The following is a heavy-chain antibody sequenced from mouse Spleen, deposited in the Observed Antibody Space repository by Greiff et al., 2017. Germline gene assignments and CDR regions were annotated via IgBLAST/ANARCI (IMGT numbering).Heavy chain of an antibody. V-gene: IGHV5-9*04. CDR3: ARQDRDGNFDY. CDR1: GFTFSSYA. J-gene: IGHJ2*01. CDR2: ISSGGGNT. Sequence: EVKLVESGGGLVKLGGSLKLSCAASGFTFSSYAMSWVRQTPEKRLEWVATISSGGGNTYYPDSVKGRFTISRDNAKNTLYLQMSSLKSEDTAMYYCARQDRDGNFDYWGKGTTLTVSS. D-gene: IGHD1-2*01.